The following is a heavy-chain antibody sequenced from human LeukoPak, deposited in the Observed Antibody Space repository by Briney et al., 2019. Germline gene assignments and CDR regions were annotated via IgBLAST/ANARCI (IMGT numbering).Heavy chain of an antibody. Sequence: SETLSLTCAVSTYSISDGYYWGWIRQPPGKRLEWIGNIYHDGSTYYNPSLKSRVIISVDTSKNHFSLKLRSVTAADTAVYYCARALVATIGNWFDPWGQGTLVTVSS. CDR3: ARALVATIGNWFDP. CDR1: TYSISDGYY. CDR2: IYHDGST. J-gene: IGHJ5*02. V-gene: IGHV4-38-2*01. D-gene: IGHD5-12*01.